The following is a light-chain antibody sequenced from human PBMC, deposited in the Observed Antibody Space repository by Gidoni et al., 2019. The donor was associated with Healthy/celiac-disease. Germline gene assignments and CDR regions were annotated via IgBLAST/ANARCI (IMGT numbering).Light chain of an antibody. CDR1: SSDVVGYNY. V-gene: IGLV2-14*01. CDR2: DVS. J-gene: IGLJ2*01. Sequence: QPALTQPASVSGSPGQSITISCTGTSSDVVGYNYVSWYKQPPGKAPELMIYDVSNRPSGFSNRFSGSKSGNTASLTISGLQAEDEADYYCSSYTSSSTLVVFGGGTKLTVL. CDR3: SSYTSSSTLVV.